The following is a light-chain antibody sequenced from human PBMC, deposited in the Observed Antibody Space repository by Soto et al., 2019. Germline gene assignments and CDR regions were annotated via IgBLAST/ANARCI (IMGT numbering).Light chain of an antibody. CDR1: QGISSW. V-gene: IGKV1-12*01. CDR3: QQANSFPLT. CDR2: GAS. J-gene: IGKJ4*01. Sequence: DIPMTQSPSSVSASVGDRVTITCRASQGISSWLVWYQQKPGKAPKLLIYGASSLQSGVPSRFSGSGSGTDFTLTISSLQPEDFATYYCQQANSFPLTFGGGIKVEIK.